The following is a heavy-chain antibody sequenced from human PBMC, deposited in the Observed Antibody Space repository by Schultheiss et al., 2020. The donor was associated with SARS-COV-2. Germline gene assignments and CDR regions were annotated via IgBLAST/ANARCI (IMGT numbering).Heavy chain of an antibody. CDR3: AKYGRKAVAGADDWFDP. J-gene: IGHJ5*01. D-gene: IGHD6-19*01. Sequence: GGSLRLSCAASGFTFSSYAMHWVRQAPGKGLEWVSSISSSSSYIYYADSVKGRFTISRDNAKNSLYLQMNSLRAEDTAVYYCAKYGRKAVAGADDWFDPWGQGTTVTVSS. CDR2: ISSSSSYI. CDR1: GFTFSSYA. V-gene: IGHV3-21*04.